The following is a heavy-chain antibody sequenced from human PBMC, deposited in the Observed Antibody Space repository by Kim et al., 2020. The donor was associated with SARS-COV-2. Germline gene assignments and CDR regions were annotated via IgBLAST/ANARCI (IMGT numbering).Heavy chain of an antibody. D-gene: IGHD6-19*01. CDR3: AKDSEWRVLGYFQH. CDR2: ISYDGSNK. CDR1: GFTFSSYG. V-gene: IGHV3-30*18. Sequence: GGSLRLSCAASGFTFSSYGMHWVRQAPGKGLEWVAVISYDGSNKYYADSVKGRFTISRDNSKNTLYLQMNSLRAEDTAVYYCAKDSEWRVLGYFQHWGQGTLVTVSS. J-gene: IGHJ1*01.